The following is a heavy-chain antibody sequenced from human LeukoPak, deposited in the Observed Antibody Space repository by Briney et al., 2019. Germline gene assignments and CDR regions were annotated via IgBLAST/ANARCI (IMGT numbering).Heavy chain of an antibody. Sequence: LAGGSLRLSCAASGFTFSSYWVSWVRQAPGKGLEWVANIKQDGSEKYYVDSVKGRFTISRDNAKNSLFLQMNSLRAEDTAVYYCARVLRYCSGGNCYSGGLGYMDVWGKGTTVTISS. CDR2: IKQDGSEK. J-gene: IGHJ6*03. CDR3: ARVLRYCSGGNCYSGGLGYMDV. D-gene: IGHD2-15*01. V-gene: IGHV3-7*03. CDR1: GFTFSSYW.